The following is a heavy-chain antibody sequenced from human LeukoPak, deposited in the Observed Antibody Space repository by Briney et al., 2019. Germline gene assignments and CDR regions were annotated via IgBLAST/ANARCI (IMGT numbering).Heavy chain of an antibody. D-gene: IGHD2-2*01. J-gene: IGHJ4*02. CDR3: ARDGGSSTSPPDY. CDR1: GSTFSSYA. Sequence: SVKVSCKASGSTFSSYAISWVRQAPGQGLEWMGGIIPIFGTANYAQKFQGRVTITADESTSTAYMELSSLRSEDTAVYYCARDGGSSTSPPDYWGQGTLVTVSS. V-gene: IGHV1-69*13. CDR2: IIPIFGTA.